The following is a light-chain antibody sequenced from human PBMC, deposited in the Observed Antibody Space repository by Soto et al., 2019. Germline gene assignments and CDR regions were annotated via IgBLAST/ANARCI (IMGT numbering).Light chain of an antibody. J-gene: IGKJ3*01. Sequence: EIVLTQSPATLSLSPGERATLSCRASQSVSSYLAWYQQKHGQAPRLLIYDASNRATGIPARFSGSGSGTDFTLTISSLEPEDFAVYYCQHGGTFGPGTKVDNK. CDR2: DAS. CDR1: QSVSSY. CDR3: QHGGT. V-gene: IGKV3-11*01.